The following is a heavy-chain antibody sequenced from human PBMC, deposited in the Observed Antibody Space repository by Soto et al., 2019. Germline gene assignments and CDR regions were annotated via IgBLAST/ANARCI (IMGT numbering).Heavy chain of an antibody. CDR1: GFTFSSYS. CDR3: ASLEGYDSDY. CDR2: ISSRSSYI. Sequence: EVQLVESGGGLVKPGGSLRLSCAASGFTFSSYSMNWVRQAPGKGLEWVSAISSRSSYIYYADSGKGRFTISRDNAKNSLYLQMNSLRVEDTAVYYWASLEGYDSDYWGQGTLVTVSS. D-gene: IGHD5-12*01. V-gene: IGHV3-21*01. J-gene: IGHJ4*02.